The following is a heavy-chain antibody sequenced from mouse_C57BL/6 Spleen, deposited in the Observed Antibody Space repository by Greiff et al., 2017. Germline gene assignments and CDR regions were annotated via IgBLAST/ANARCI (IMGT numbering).Heavy chain of an antibody. J-gene: IGHJ2*01. CDR1: GFTFSSYA. D-gene: IGHD3-2*02. Sequence: EVKLVESGGGLVKPGGSLKLSCAASGFTFSSYAMSWVRQTPEKRLEWVATISDGGSYTYYPDNVKGRFTISRDNAKNNLYLQMSHLKSEDTAMYYCAQTAQALYYFDYWGQGTTLTVSS. CDR3: AQTAQALYYFDY. CDR2: ISDGGSYT. V-gene: IGHV5-4*03.